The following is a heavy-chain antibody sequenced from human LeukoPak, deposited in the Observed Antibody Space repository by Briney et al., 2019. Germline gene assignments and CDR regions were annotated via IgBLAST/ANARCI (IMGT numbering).Heavy chain of an antibody. CDR2: ISSSSSYI. V-gene: IGHV3-21*01. CDR3: ARVRNTPPFYYYGMDV. J-gene: IGHJ6*02. CDR1: GFTFSSYS. Sequence: GGSRRLSCAASGFTFSSYSMNWVRQAPGKGLEWVSSISSSSSYIYYADSVKGRFTISRDNAKNSLYLQMNSLRAEDTAVYYCARVRNTPPFYYYGMDVWGQGTTVTVSS.